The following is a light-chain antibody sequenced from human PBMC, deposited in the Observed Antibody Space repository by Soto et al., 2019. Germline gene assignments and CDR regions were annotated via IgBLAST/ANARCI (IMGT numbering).Light chain of an antibody. CDR3: AAWDDSLNGSWV. V-gene: IGLV1-44*01. J-gene: IGLJ3*02. Sequence: QSVLTQPPSASGTPGQRVTISCSGSSSNIGSNTVNWYQQLPGTAPKLIIYTNNQRPSGVPDRFSGSKSGTSASLAISGLLSEDEADYYCAAWDDSLNGSWVFGGGPKLTVL. CDR2: TNN. CDR1: SSNIGSNT.